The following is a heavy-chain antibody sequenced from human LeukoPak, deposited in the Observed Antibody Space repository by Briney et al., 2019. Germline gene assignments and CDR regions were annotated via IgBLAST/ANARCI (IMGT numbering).Heavy chain of an antibody. J-gene: IGHJ4*02. CDR2: ISYDGSDK. V-gene: IGHV3-30*03. CDR1: GFTFSNDG. CDR3: VGVGGYDSSGFLDY. Sequence: RSLRLSCAASGFTFSNDGMHWVRQAPGRGLEWVALISYDGSDKHYADSVKGRFTVSRDNSKNTLYLQMNSLSRDDTAVYYCVGVGGYDSSGFLDYWGQGTLVTVSS. D-gene: IGHD3-22*01.